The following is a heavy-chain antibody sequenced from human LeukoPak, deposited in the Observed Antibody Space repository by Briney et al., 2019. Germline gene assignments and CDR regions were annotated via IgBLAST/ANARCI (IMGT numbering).Heavy chain of an antibody. J-gene: IGHJ4*02. Sequence: GGSLRLSCAASGFTFSSYAMYWVRQAPGKGLEWVAVISYDGSNKYYADSVKGRFTISRDNSKNTLYLQMNSLRAEDTAVYYCARDTSPYYGSGSYPSYFDYWGQGTLVTVSS. CDR3: ARDTSPYYGSGSYPSYFDY. CDR1: GFTFSSYA. CDR2: ISYDGSNK. V-gene: IGHV3-30-3*01. D-gene: IGHD3-10*01.